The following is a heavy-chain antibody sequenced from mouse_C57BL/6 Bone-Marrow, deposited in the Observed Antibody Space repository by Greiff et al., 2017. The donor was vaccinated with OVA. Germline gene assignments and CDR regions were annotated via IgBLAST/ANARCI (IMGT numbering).Heavy chain of an antibody. Sequence: EVKLQESGGGLVQPGGSLKLSCAASGFTFSDYGMAWVRQAPRKGPEWVAFISNLAYSIYYADTVTGRFTISRENAKNTLYLEMSSLRSEDTAMYYCARLGWLLRYAMDYWGQGTSVTVSS. J-gene: IGHJ4*01. D-gene: IGHD2-3*01. CDR1: GFTFSDYG. CDR3: ARLGWLLRYAMDY. V-gene: IGHV5-15*01. CDR2: ISNLAYSI.